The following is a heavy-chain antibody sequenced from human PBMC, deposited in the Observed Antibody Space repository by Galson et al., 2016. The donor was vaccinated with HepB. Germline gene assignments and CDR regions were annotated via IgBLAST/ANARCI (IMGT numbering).Heavy chain of an antibody. CDR1: GFTFGDYA. CDR2: IRSRSNDRAI. Sequence: SLRLSCAGSGFTFGDYAMSWVRQAPGKGLEWIAYIRSRSNDRAIFYAGSVKGRFTISGDNADSMYLQMNSLRDEDTAVYYCVRDHDWGFDYWGQGALVTVSS. J-gene: IGHJ4*02. CDR3: VRDHDWGFDY. V-gene: IGHV3-48*02. D-gene: IGHD7-27*01.